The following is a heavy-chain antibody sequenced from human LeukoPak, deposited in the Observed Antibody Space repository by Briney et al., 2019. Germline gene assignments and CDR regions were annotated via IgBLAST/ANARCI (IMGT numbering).Heavy chain of an antibody. CDR1: GFTFSSYS. V-gene: IGHV3-21*01. J-gene: IGHJ4*02. CDR2: ISSSSSYI. D-gene: IGHD2-15*01. Sequence: GGSLRLPCAASGFTFSSYSMNWVRQAPGKGLEWVSSISSSSSYIYYADSVKGRFTISRDNAKNSLYLQMNSLRAEDTAVYYCASDLGYCSGGSCDSDYWGQGTLVTVSS. CDR3: ASDLGYCSGGSCDSDY.